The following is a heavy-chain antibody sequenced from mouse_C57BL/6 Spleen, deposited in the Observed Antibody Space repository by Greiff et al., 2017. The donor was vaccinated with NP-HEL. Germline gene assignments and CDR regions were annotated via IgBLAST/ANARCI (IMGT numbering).Heavy chain of an antibody. CDR2: INYDGSST. CDR3: ARDGSPMDY. J-gene: IGHJ4*01. CDR1: GFTFSDYY. V-gene: IGHV5-16*01. Sequence: EVKLVESEGGLVQPGSSMKLSCTASGFTFSDYYMAWVRQVPEKGLEWVANINYDGSSTYYLDSLKSRFIISRDNAKNILYLQMSSLKSEDTATYYCARDGSPMDYWGQGTSVTVSS.